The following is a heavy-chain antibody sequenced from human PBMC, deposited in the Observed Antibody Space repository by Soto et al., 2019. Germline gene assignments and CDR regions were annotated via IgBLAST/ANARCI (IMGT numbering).Heavy chain of an antibody. V-gene: IGHV1-18*01. Sequence: VSVNLSSRSAGSTFITYCISWVRRATAHGLAWMGCTTAYTGHTDYAQKFQGRVTMTTDTSPTTAYLELRSLRFDDTAVYSCARFRYSSGRSCYSPLRDAFDFWGQGTMVTFSS. J-gene: IGHJ3*01. CDR2: TTAYTGHT. CDR3: ARFRYSSGRSCYSPLRDAFDF. D-gene: IGHD2-15*01. CDR1: GSTFITYC.